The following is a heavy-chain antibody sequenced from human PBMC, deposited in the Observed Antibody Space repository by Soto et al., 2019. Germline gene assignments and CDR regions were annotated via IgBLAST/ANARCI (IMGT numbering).Heavy chain of an antibody. CDR3: ANRDFLDYYYGMDV. V-gene: IGHV3-23*01. J-gene: IGHJ6*02. Sequence: VQLLESGGGLVQPGGSLRLSCAASGFTFSSYAMSWVRQAPGKGLEWVSAISGSGGSTYYADSVKGRFTISRDNSKNTLYLQMNSLRAEDTAVYYCANRDFLDYYYGMDVWGQGTTVTVSS. CDR2: ISGSGGST. CDR1: GFTFSSYA. D-gene: IGHD2-21*01.